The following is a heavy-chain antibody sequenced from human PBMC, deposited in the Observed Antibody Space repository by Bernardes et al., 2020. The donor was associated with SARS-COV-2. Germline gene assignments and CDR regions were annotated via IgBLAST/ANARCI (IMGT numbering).Heavy chain of an antibody. Sequence: GGSLRLSRAGSGFPFVVAWMSWVRQAPGKGLEWVARIKSKGSGETTDYAAPVKGRFTISRDDSKNTLYLQMNSLKIEDTAVYYCSWRNHYDLYALDVWGQGTTVTVSS. CDR2: IKSKGSGETT. D-gene: IGHD5-12*01. J-gene: IGHJ6*02. CDR1: GFPFVVAW. CDR3: SWRNHYDLYALDV. V-gene: IGHV3-15*01.